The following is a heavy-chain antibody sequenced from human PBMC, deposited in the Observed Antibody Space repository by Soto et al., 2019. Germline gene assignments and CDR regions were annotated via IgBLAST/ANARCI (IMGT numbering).Heavy chain of an antibody. CDR1: GGSVSSGSYY. J-gene: IGHJ5*02. Sequence: PSETLSLTCTVSGGSVSSGSYYWSWIRQPPGKGLEWIGYIYYSGSTNYNPSLKSRVAISVDTSKNQFSLKLSSVTAADTAVYYCARAPGMAARRQDWFDPWGQGTLVTVSS. CDR2: IYYSGST. CDR3: ARAPGMAARRQDWFDP. V-gene: IGHV4-61*01. D-gene: IGHD6-6*01.